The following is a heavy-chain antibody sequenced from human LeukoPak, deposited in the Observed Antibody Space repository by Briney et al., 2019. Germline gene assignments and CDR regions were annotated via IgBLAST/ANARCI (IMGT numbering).Heavy chain of an antibody. CDR1: GFTFSSYA. J-gene: IGHJ4*02. D-gene: IGHD2-15*01. CDR3: AKEVEIVVVVAATQDYFDY. V-gene: IGHV3-23*01. CDR2: ISGSGGST. Sequence: GGSLRLSCAASGFTFSSYAMSWVRQAPGKGLEWVSAISGSGGSTYYADSVKGRFTISRDNSKNTLHLQMNSLRAEDTAVYYCAKEVEIVVVVAATQDYFDYWGQGTLVTVSS.